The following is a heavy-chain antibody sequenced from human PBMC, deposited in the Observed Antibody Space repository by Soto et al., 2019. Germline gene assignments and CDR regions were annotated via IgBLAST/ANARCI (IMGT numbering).Heavy chain of an antibody. Sequence: GGSLRLSCAASGFTFSSYAISWVRQAPGRGLEWVSVISGSGGKTYYTDSVKGRFTISRDNSENTVYLQLNSLRAEDTAIYYCAKGPTSVTTRWFDPWGQGTLVTVSS. V-gene: IGHV3-23*01. CDR1: GFTFSSYA. CDR2: ISGSGGKT. D-gene: IGHD4-17*01. CDR3: AKGPTSVTTRWFDP. J-gene: IGHJ5*02.